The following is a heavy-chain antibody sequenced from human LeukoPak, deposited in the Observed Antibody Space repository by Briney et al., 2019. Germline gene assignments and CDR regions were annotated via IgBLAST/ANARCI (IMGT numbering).Heavy chain of an antibody. D-gene: IGHD2-21*01. CDR2: ISTDGTST. J-gene: IGHJ4*02. CDR1: GFSFSSHL. CDR3: ANSLTSGY. Sequence: PGGSLRLSCAASGFSFSSHLMYWVRQAPGKGLGCVSRISTDGTSTNYADSVKGRFTISRDNAKNTLYLQMNSLRAEDTAVYYCANSLTSGYWGQGTLVTVSS. V-gene: IGHV3-74*01.